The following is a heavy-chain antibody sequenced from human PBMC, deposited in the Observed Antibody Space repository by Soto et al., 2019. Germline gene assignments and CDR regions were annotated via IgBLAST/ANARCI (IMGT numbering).Heavy chain of an antibody. V-gene: IGHV4-61*01. Sequence: QVQLQESGPGLVKPSETLSLTCTVSGGSVSSGSYYWSWIRQPPGKGLEWIGYIYSSGSTSYNPSLKRRVTISVDTSNNQFSLKLSSVTAADTAVYYCARDGDGYNYWGQGTLVTVYS. D-gene: IGHD5-12*01. CDR3: ARDGDGYNY. CDR1: GGSVSSGSYY. J-gene: IGHJ4*02. CDR2: IYSSGST.